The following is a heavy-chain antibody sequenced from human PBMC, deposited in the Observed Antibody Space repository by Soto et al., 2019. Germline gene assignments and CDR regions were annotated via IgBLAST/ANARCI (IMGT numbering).Heavy chain of an antibody. J-gene: IGHJ4*02. CDR1: GFAFSSSW. CDR2: IKEDGRGT. D-gene: IGHD1-26*01. V-gene: IGHV3-7*03. Sequence: EVQLVESGGGLVQPGWSLRLSCAASGFAFSSSWMSWVRQAPGKGLEWVATIKEDGRGTHYVESVNGRFTISRDNAKNSLILQMNNLRADDTAAYYCVRWGGWESDYWGQGTLVTVSS. CDR3: VRWGGWESDY.